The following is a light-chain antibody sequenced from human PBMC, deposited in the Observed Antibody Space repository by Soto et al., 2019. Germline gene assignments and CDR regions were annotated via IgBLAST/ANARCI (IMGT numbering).Light chain of an antibody. CDR2: GTS. CDR3: RQATISQFI. V-gene: IGKV1-12*01. CDR1: QAFGPW. Sequence: DIQMTQSPSSVSASVGDRVTITCRASQAFGPWLAWYQQKPGKAPNLLIYGTSTLQDGVPSRFSGGGSGTEFTLTISSLQPEDFGTYYCRQATISQFIFGGGTKVEV. J-gene: IGKJ4*01.